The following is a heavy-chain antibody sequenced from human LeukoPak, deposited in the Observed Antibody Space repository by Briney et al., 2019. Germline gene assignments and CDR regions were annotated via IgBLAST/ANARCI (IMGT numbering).Heavy chain of an antibody. CDR2: ISSSVSTI. CDR3: ARVEFDYYDSSGPRAYYYGMDV. CDR1: GFTFSDYY. J-gene: IGHJ6*02. D-gene: IGHD3-22*01. V-gene: IGHV3-11*01. Sequence: GRSLRLSCAPSGFTFSDYYMSWIRQAPGQGLEWVSYISSSVSTIYYADSVKGRFTISRDNAKNSLYLQMNSLRAEDTAVYYCARVEFDYYDSSGPRAYYYGMDVWGQGTTVTVSS.